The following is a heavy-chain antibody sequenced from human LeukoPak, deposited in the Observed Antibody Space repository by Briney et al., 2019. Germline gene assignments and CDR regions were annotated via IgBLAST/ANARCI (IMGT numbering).Heavy chain of an antibody. Sequence: GGSLRLSCAASGFTFSDYYMSWIRQAPGKGLEWVSYISSSSSYINYADSVKGRFTISRDNAKNSLYLQMNSLRAEDTAVYYCARVRIVGSTYDAFDIWGQGTMVTASS. D-gene: IGHD1-26*01. J-gene: IGHJ3*02. CDR3: ARVRIVGSTYDAFDI. CDR2: ISSSSSYI. V-gene: IGHV3-11*06. CDR1: GFTFSDYY.